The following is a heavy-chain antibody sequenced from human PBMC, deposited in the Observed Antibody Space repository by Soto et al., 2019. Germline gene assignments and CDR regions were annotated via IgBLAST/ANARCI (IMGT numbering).Heavy chain of an antibody. CDR3: AAGGYCSGGSCYWLRYYFDY. CDR2: INHSGST. J-gene: IGHJ4*02. Sequence: QVQLQQWGAGLLKPSETLSLTCAVYGGSFSGYYWSWIRQPPGKGLEWSGEINHSGSTNYNQSLKRRVTISVDTSKNQFSLKLSSVTAADTAVYYCAAGGYCSGGSCYWLRYYFDYWGQGTLVTVSS. V-gene: IGHV4-34*01. D-gene: IGHD2-15*01. CDR1: GGSFSGYY.